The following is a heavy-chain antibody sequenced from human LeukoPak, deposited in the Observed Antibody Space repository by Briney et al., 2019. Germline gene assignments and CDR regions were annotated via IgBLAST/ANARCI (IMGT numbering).Heavy chain of an antibody. CDR1: GGSISIYY. D-gene: IGHD2-2*01. Sequence: SETLSLTCTVSGGSISIYYWSWIRQPPGKGLEWIGDIDYSGSTNYNPSLKSRVTISVGTSKNHFSLRLSSLTAADTAMYYCARRRTTGLSGYMDVWGKGTTVTVSS. V-gene: IGHV4-59*08. CDR2: IDYSGST. J-gene: IGHJ6*03. CDR3: ARRRTTGLSGYMDV.